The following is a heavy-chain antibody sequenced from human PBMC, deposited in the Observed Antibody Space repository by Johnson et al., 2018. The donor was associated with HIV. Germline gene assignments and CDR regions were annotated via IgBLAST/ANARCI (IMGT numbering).Heavy chain of an antibody. CDR1: GFTFSSYW. J-gene: IGHJ3*02. CDR3: AREADCGGDCHDDAFDI. D-gene: IGHD2-21*02. Sequence: VQLVESGGGLVQPGGSLRLSCAASGFTFSSYWMSWVRQAPGKGLEWVANIKQDGSEKYYVDSVKGRFTISRDNAKNSLYLQMNSLRAEDTAVYYCAREADCGGDCHDDAFDIWGQGTMVTVSS. V-gene: IGHV3-7*01. CDR2: IKQDGSEK.